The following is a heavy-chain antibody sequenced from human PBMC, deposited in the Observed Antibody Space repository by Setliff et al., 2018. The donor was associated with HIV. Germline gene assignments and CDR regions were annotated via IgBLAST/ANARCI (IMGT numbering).Heavy chain of an antibody. D-gene: IGHD2-8*02. V-gene: IGHV4-4*07. CDR1: GGSISTDY. Sequence: SETLSLTCTVSGGSISTDYWTWVRQSAGKGLEWIGRIQTSEGTKYNPSLNSRVTVSIDTPKNQFSLDLTSVTAADTAVYYCARHDCAGGGCPFQLWGQGTLVTVSS. J-gene: IGHJ1*01. CDR3: ARHDCAGGGCPFQL. CDR2: IQTSEGT.